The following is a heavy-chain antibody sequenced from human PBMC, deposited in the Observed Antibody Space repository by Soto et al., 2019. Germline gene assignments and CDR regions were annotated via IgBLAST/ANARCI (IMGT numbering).Heavy chain of an antibody. Sequence: SLRLSCECSGFTFSSYEMNWVRQAPGKGLEWVSYISSSGSTKNYADSVKGRFTISRDNAKNSLYLQMNSLRAEDTAVYYCARVPRNFYYNGMDVWGQGTTVTVSS. CDR2: ISSSGSTK. V-gene: IGHV3-48*03. CDR1: GFTFSSYE. J-gene: IGHJ6*02. CDR3: ARVPRNFYYNGMDV.